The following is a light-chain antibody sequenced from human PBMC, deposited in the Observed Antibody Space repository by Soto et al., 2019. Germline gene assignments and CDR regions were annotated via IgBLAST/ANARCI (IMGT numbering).Light chain of an antibody. CDR3: QKYTRAPFT. CDR2: AAS. Sequence: DIQMTQSPSSLSASVGDRVTITCRASQGIDTYLAWYQQKPGQVPKLLIYAASTLQSGVPSRFTGSGYGTDFTLTISSLQPEDVATYFCQKYTRAPFTFGPGTKVDIK. V-gene: IGKV1-27*01. CDR1: QGIDTY. J-gene: IGKJ3*01.